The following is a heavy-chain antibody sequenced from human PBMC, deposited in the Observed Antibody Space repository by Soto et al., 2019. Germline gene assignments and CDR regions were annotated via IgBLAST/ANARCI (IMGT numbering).Heavy chain of an antibody. Sequence: QVQLVESGGGVVQPGRSLRLSCAASGFTFSSYGMHWVRQAPGKGLEWVAVISYDGSNKYYADSVKGRFTISRDNSKNTLYLQMNSRRAEDTAVYYCAKGGRMVRGDYFDYWGQGTLVTVSS. D-gene: IGHD3-10*01. CDR3: AKGGRMVRGDYFDY. V-gene: IGHV3-30*18. CDR1: GFTFSSYG. J-gene: IGHJ4*02. CDR2: ISYDGSNK.